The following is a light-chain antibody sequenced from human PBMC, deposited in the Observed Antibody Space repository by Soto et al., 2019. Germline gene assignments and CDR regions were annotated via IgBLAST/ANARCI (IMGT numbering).Light chain of an antibody. CDR3: MQYSSWPLT. CDR1: HSLSSN. CDR2: GAS. J-gene: IGKJ4*01. V-gene: IGKV3-15*01. Sequence: EIVMTQSPATLSVSPGERATLSCRASHSLSSNLAWYQQKPGQAPRLLIYGASTRATGIPARFSGSGSGTEFTFTITSLQSEDFAVYYCMQYSSWPLTFGGGTKVDIK.